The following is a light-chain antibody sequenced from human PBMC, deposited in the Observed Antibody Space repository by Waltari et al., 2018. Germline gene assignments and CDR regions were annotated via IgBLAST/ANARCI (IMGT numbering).Light chain of an antibody. Sequence: QSALTQPASVSGSRGQSITISCTGSSSDIGSYNVVSWYQHHLGKAPKLLIYGVNNRPSGVANRFSGSKSGNTASLTISGLQAEDEADYYCSSYAGSVVFGGGTKLTVL. CDR2: GVN. CDR3: SSYAGSVV. V-gene: IGLV2-23*02. CDR1: SSDIGSYNV. J-gene: IGLJ3*02.